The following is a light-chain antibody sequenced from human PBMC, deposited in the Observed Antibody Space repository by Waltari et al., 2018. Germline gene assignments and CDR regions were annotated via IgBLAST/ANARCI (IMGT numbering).Light chain of an antibody. CDR2: VNSDGSH. J-gene: IGLJ3*02. Sequence: QLVLTQSPSASASLGASVKLTCTLSSGHSSNVIAWLQQQPEKGPRYLMRVNSDGSHSRGDEIPDRFSGSSSGAERYLPISSLQSEDEADYCCQTGGHGTWVFGGGTKLTVL. V-gene: IGLV4-69*01. CDR3: QTGGHGTWV. CDR1: SGHSSNV.